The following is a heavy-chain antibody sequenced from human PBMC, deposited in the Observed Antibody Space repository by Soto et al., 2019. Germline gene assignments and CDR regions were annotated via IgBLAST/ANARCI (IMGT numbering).Heavy chain of an antibody. J-gene: IGHJ5*02. CDR1: GFTFSNAW. CDR3: TTDFPIVGATQDNWFDP. D-gene: IGHD1-26*01. CDR2: IKSKTDGGTT. V-gene: IGHV3-15*01. Sequence: EVQLVESGGGLVKPGGSLRLSCAASGFTFSNAWMSWVRQAPGKGLEWVGRIKSKTDGGTTDYAAPVKGRFTISRDDSKNTLYLQMNSLKTEDTAVYYCTTDFPIVGATQDNWFDPWGQGTLVTVSS.